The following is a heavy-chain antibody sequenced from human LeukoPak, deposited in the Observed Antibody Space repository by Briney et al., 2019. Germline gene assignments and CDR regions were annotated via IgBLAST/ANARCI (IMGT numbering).Heavy chain of an antibody. D-gene: IGHD2-21*01. CDR1: GGSISSGYW. CDR3: ARNAHYSADY. V-gene: IGHV4-4*02. CDR2: IHHSGST. Sequence: SGTLSLTCDVSGGSISSGYWWSWLRQPPGKGLEWIGEIHHSGSTNYNPSLKSRVTISVDKSKNQFSVMLTPVTAADTAVYYCARNAHYSADYWGQGTLVTVSS. J-gene: IGHJ4*02.